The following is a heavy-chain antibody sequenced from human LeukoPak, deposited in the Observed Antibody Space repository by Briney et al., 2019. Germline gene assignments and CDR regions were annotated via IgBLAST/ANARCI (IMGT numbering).Heavy chain of an antibody. Sequence: QTLSLTCAISGVSVSSDSAAWNWIRQSPSRGLEWLGRTYYRSKWYNDYAVSVKSRITINPDTSKNQFSLQLNSVTPEDTAVYYCALDFWSGYSVDYYYYGMDVWGQGTTVTVSS. CDR3: ALDFWSGYSVDYYYYGMDV. J-gene: IGHJ6*02. D-gene: IGHD3-3*01. CDR2: TYYRSKWYN. CDR1: GVSVSSDSAA. V-gene: IGHV6-1*01.